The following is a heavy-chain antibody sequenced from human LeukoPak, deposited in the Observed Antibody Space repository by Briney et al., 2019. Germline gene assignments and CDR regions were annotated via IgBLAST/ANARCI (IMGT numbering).Heavy chain of an antibody. V-gene: IGHV3-21*01. Sequence: GGSLRLSCAASGFTFSSYSMNWVRQAPGKGLEWVSSISSNSSYIYYADSVKGRFTISRDNAKNSLYLQMNSLRAEDTAVYYCASRYCSGGSCYSGWGAGFDPWGQGTLVTVSS. CDR1: GFTFSSYS. CDR2: ISSNSSYI. D-gene: IGHD2-15*01. CDR3: ASRYCSGGSCYSGWGAGFDP. J-gene: IGHJ5*02.